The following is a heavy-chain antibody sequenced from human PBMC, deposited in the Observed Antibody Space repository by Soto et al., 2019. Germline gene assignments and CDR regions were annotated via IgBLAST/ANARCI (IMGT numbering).Heavy chain of an antibody. CDR3: AKDLPPHIAVGFDY. Sequence: GGSLILSCAASGFTVSSYAMSWLREGPGKGLEWVSTISGSGGGTYYADSVKGRFTISRDNSKNTLYLQVNSLRAEDTAVYYCAKDLPPHIAVGFDYWGQGTLVTVSS. D-gene: IGHD6-19*01. J-gene: IGHJ4*02. CDR1: GFTVSSYA. V-gene: IGHV3-23*01. CDR2: ISGSGGGT.